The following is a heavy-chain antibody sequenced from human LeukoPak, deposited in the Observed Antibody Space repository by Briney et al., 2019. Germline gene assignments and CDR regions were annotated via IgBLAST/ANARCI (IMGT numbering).Heavy chain of an antibody. J-gene: IGHJ6*03. D-gene: IGHD3-3*01. CDR3: ARVGTPITIFGVVTQYYYYYMDV. V-gene: IGHV3-48*01. Sequence: GGSLRLSCAASGFTFSSYSMNWVRQAPGKGPESVSYISSSSSTIYYADSVKGRFTISRDNAKNSLYLQMNSLRAEDTAVYYCARVGTPITIFGVVTQYYYYYMDVWGKGTTVTVSS. CDR2: ISSSSSTI. CDR1: GFTFSSYS.